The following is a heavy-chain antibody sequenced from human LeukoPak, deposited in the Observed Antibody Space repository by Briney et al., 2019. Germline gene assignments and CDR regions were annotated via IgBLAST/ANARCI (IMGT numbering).Heavy chain of an antibody. Sequence: GGSLRLSCAASGFTFSSYGMHWVRQAPGKGLEWVAVISYDGSNKYYADSVKGRFTISRDNSKNTLYLQMNSLRAEDTAVYYCAKDSAYGPGSYSLGMDVWGQGTTVTVSS. V-gene: IGHV3-30*18. CDR2: ISYDGSNK. J-gene: IGHJ6*02. D-gene: IGHD3-10*01. CDR1: GFTFSSYG. CDR3: AKDSAYGPGSYSLGMDV.